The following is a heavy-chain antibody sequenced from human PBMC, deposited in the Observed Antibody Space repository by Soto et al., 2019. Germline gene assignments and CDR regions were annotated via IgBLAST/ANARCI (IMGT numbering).Heavy chain of an antibody. D-gene: IGHD3-3*01. J-gene: IGHJ4*02. V-gene: IGHV1-8*01. CDR3: ARAPGPDFWSGPSYDY. Sequence: ASVKVSCKASGYTFTSYDINWVRQATGQGLEWMGWMNPNSGNTGYAQKFQGRVTMTRNTSISTAYMELSSLRSEDTAVYYCARAPGPDFWSGPSYDYWGQGTLVTSPQ. CDR2: MNPNSGNT. CDR1: GYTFTSYD.